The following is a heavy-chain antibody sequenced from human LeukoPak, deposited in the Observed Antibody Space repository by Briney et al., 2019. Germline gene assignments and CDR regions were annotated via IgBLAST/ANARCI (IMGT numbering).Heavy chain of an antibody. J-gene: IGHJ6*02. V-gene: IGHV6-1*01. CDR1: GDSVSSNSAA. Sequence: SQTLSLTCAISGDSVSSNSAAWNWIRQSPSRGLEWLGRTYYRSKWYNDYAVSVKSRITINPDTSKNQFPLQLNSVTPEDTAVYYCARDRAIFGVVKGNYNYGMDVWGQGTTVTVSS. D-gene: IGHD3-3*01. CDR3: ARDRAIFGVVKGNYNYGMDV. CDR2: TYYRSKWYN.